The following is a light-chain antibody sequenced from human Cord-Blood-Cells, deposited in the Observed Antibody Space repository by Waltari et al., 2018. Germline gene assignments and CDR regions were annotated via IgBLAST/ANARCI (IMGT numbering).Light chain of an antibody. CDR3: QQYNSNIFT. Sequence: DIQMTQSPSTLSASVGDRVTITCRASQSISSWLAWYQQKPGKAPKLLIYDASSLESGVPSRFSGSGSGTEFTLTISSLQPDDCATYYCQQYNSNIFTFGPGTKVDIK. V-gene: IGKV1-5*01. CDR2: DAS. CDR1: QSISSW. J-gene: IGKJ3*01.